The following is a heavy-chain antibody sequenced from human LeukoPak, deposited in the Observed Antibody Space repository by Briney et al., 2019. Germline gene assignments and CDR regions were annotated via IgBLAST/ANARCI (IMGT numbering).Heavy chain of an antibody. CDR1: GYTFTSYG. V-gene: IGHV1-18*01. CDR3: ARDLRSQLLYGHWYWFDP. J-gene: IGHJ5*02. D-gene: IGHD2-2*02. Sequence: GASVKVSCKASGYTFTSYGISWVRQAPGQGLEWMGWISAYNGNTNYAQKLQGRVTMTTDTSTSTPYMDLRSLRSDDTAVYYCARDLRSQLLYGHWYWFDPWGQGTLVTVSS. CDR2: ISAYNGNT.